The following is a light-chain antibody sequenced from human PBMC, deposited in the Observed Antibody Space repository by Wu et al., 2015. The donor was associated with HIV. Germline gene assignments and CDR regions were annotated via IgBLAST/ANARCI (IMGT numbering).Light chain of an antibody. V-gene: IGKV1-39*01. Sequence: DIQMTQSPSSLFASVGDTVTISCRASQTVQSHLNWYQQKPGKXPKLLIFAASTLSDGVPXRFTGSGFETDFTLTIHSLQPEDFATYFCQESSDSLFPYTFGQGTTLAIK. CDR2: AAS. CDR3: QESSDSLFPYT. CDR1: QTVQSH. J-gene: IGKJ2*01.